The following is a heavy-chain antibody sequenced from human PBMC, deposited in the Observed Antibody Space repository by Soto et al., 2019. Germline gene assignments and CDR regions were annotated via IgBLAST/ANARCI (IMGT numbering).Heavy chain of an antibody. J-gene: IGHJ1*01. Sequence: GASVKVSCKASGGTFSSYTISWVRQAPGQGLEWMGRIIPILGIANYAQKFQGRVTITADKSTSTAYMELSSLRSEDTAVYYCARYSPHDSSGYPGPADWGQGTLVTVSS. CDR2: IIPILGIA. CDR3: ARYSPHDSSGYPGPAD. CDR1: GGTFSSYT. V-gene: IGHV1-69*02. D-gene: IGHD3-22*01.